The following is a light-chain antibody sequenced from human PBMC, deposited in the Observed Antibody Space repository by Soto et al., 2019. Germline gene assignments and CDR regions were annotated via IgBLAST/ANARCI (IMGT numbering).Light chain of an antibody. J-gene: IGKJ1*01. V-gene: IGKV1-5*03. CDR2: KAS. CDR1: QTISSW. Sequence: DIQMTQSASTLSGSFGDRVTITWRASQTISSWLAWYQQKKGKAPKLLIYKASTLKSGVPSRFSGSGYGTEFTLTISSLQTDDFATYYCQQYYSYPWTFGQGTKVDIK. CDR3: QQYYSYPWT.